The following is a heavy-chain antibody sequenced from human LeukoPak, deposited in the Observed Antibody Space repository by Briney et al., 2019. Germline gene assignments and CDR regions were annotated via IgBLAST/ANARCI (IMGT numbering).Heavy chain of an antibody. V-gene: IGHV3-21*01. D-gene: IGHD6-19*01. J-gene: IGHJ4*02. Sequence: GGSLRLSCAASGFTFSTYSMNWVRQAPGKGLEWVSSITSPVGHIYYADSLKGRITISRDNARGSLYLQMNSLRAEDTAVYYCATDGRSSGWYGFDYWGQGTLVTVSS. CDR3: ATDGRSSGWYGFDY. CDR2: ITSPVGHI. CDR1: GFTFSTYS.